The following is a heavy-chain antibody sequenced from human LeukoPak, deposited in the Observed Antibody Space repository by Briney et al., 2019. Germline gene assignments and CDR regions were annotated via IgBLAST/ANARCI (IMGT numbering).Heavy chain of an antibody. CDR1: GGSFSGYY. J-gene: IGHJ4*02. D-gene: IGHD2-15*01. CDR3: ARRRLRRTFDY. V-gene: IGHV4-34*01. Sequence: LSETLSLTCAVYGGSFSGYYWSWIRQPPGKGLEWIGEINHSGSTNYNPSLKSRVTISVDTSKNQFSLKLSSVTAADTAVYYCARRRLRRTFDYWGQGTLVTVSS. CDR2: INHSGST.